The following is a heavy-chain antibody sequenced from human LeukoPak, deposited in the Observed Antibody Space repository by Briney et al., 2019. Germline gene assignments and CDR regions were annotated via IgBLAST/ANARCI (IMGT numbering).Heavy chain of an antibody. CDR3: ARESYSYYFDY. CDR1: GFTFSSYA. CDR2: ISYDGSNK. Sequence: PGGSLGLSCAASGFTFSSYAMHWVRQAPGKGLEWVAVISYDGSNKYYADSVKGRFTISRDNSKNPLYLQMNSLRAEDTAVYYCARESYSYYFDYWGQGTLVTVSS. D-gene: IGHD2-21*01. J-gene: IGHJ4*02. V-gene: IGHV3-30-3*01.